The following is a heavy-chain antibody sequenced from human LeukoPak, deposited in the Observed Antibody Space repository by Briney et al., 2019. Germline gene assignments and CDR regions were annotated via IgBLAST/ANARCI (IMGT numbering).Heavy chain of an antibody. J-gene: IGHJ4*02. CDR3: ARGFYYVWGSYRRPYYFDY. CDR1: GGSFSGYY. CDR2: INYSGST. V-gene: IGHV4-34*01. Sequence: SETLSLTCAVYGGSFSGYYWSWIRQPPGKGLEWIGEINYSGSTNYNRSLKSRVTISVDTSKNQFSLKLRSVTAADTAVYYCARGFYYVWGSYRRPYYFDYWGQGTLVTVSS. D-gene: IGHD3-16*02.